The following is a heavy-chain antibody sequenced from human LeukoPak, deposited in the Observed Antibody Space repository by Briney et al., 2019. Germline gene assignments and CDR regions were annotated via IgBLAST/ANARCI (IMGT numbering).Heavy chain of an antibody. CDR1: GGSISSSSYY. CDR3: ASWDVNWFDP. V-gene: IGHV4-39*01. J-gene: IGHJ5*02. Sequence: SETLSLTCTVSGGSISSSSYYWGWIRQPPGKGLEWIGSIYYSGSTYYNPPLKSRVTISVDTSKNQFSLKLSSVTAADTAVYYCASWDVNWFDPWGQGTLVTVSS. D-gene: IGHD1-26*01. CDR2: IYYSGST.